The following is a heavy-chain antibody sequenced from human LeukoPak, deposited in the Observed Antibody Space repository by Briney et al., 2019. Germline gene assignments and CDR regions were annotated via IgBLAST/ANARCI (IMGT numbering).Heavy chain of an antibody. CDR3: ARLQYSSAWGDYFDY. J-gene: IGHJ4*02. V-gene: IGHV5-51*01. CDR2: IYPGDSDT. D-gene: IGHD6-19*01. Sequence: GESLKISCKGSGYSFTRYWIGWVCQMPGKGLEWMGIIYPGDSDTRYSPSFQGQVTISADKSISTAYLQWSSLKASDTAIYYCARLQYSSAWGDYFDYWGQGTLVTVSS. CDR1: GYSFTRYW.